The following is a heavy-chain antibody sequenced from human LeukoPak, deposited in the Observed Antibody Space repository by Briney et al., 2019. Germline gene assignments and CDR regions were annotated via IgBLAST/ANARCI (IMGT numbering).Heavy chain of an antibody. CDR3: AKDPQRYDFWSGPRGGDY. CDR2: ISGSGGST. Sequence: GGSLRLSCAASGFTFSSYAMGWVRQAPGKGLEWVSAISGSGGSTYYADSVKGRFTISRDNSKNTLYLQMNSLRAEDTAVYYCAKDPQRYDFWSGPRGGDYWGQGTLVTVSS. V-gene: IGHV3-23*01. D-gene: IGHD3-3*01. CDR1: GFTFSSYA. J-gene: IGHJ4*02.